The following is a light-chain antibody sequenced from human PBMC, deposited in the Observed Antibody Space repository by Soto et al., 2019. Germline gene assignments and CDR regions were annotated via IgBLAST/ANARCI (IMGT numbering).Light chain of an antibody. CDR2: DVN. J-gene: IGLJ1*01. Sequence: QSVLAQPPSASGSPGQSVTISCTGTSSDVGAYIFVSWYQQHPGKAPKLMVYDVNRRPPGVPDRFFGSKSGNTASLTVSGLQAEDEADYYCVSFAGGTYVFGNGTKSPS. CDR1: SSDVGAYIF. V-gene: IGLV2-8*01. CDR3: VSFAGGTYV.